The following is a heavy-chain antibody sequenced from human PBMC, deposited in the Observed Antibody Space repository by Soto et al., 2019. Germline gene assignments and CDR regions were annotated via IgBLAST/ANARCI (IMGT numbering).Heavy chain of an antibody. V-gene: IGHV3-21*01. D-gene: IGHD4-4*01. J-gene: IGHJ6*02. CDR3: SRSGGSTVTTDFYYGMDV. CDR2: ISGSSNFI. Sequence: GGSLRLSCAASGFTFNRYNINWVRQAPGKGLEWVSSISGSSNFIYYADSVKGRFTISRDNAKNSLYLQMDSLGAEDSAVYFCSRSGGSTVTTDFYYGMDVWGQGTTVTVSS. CDR1: GFTFNRYN.